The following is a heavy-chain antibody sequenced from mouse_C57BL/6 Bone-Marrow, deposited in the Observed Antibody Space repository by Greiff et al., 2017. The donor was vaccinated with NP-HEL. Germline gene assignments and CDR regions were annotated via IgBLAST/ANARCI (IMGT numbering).Heavy chain of an antibody. D-gene: IGHD4-1*01. CDR2: IRNKANGYTT. CDR3: ARELGRLDY. V-gene: IGHV7-3*01. Sequence: EVMLVESGGGLVQPGGSLSLSCAASGITFTDYYMSWVRQPPGKALEWLGFIRNKANGYTTEYSASVKGRFTISRDNSQSILYLQMNALRAEDSATYYCARELGRLDYWGQGTTLTVSS. CDR1: GITFTDYY. J-gene: IGHJ2*01.